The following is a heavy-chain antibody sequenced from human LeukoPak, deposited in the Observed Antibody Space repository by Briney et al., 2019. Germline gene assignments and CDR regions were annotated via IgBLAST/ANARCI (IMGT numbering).Heavy chain of an antibody. CDR1: GGSISSYY. CDR2: IYYSGST. CDR3: ATAGIRYGTDV. J-gene: IGHJ6*02. D-gene: IGHD1-14*01. V-gene: IGHV4-59*08. Sequence: PSETLSLTCTVSGGSISSYYWSWIRQPPGKGLEWIGYIYYSGSTNYNPSLKSRVTISVDTSKNQFSLKLSSVTAADTAVYYCATAGIRYGTDVWGQGTTVTVSS.